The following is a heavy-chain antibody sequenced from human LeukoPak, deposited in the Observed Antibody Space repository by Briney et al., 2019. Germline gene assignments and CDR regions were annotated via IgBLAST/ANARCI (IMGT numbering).Heavy chain of an antibody. Sequence: PGRSLRLSCAASGFTFSSYGMHWVRQAPGKGLEWVAVISYDGSNKYYADSVKGRFTISRDNSKNTLYLQMNSLRAEDTAVYYCARDGNYYDTSGYYRNFDYWGQGTLVTVSS. J-gene: IGHJ4*02. D-gene: IGHD3-22*01. CDR3: ARDGNYYDTSGYYRNFDY. CDR2: ISYDGSNK. CDR1: GFTFSSYG. V-gene: IGHV3-30*03.